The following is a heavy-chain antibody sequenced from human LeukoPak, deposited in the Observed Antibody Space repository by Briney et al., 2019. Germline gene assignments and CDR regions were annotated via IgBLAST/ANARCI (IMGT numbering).Heavy chain of an antibody. CDR2: IILIFGTA. V-gene: IGHV1-69*05. D-gene: IGHD4-17*01. J-gene: IGHJ4*02. CDR1: GGTFSSYA. Sequence: SVKVSCKASGGTFSSYAISWVRQAPGQGLEWMGRIILIFGTANCAQKFQGRVTITTDESTSTAYMELSSLRSEDTAVYYCARDYDYGDYVRFDYWGQGTLVTVSS. CDR3: ARDYDYGDYVRFDY.